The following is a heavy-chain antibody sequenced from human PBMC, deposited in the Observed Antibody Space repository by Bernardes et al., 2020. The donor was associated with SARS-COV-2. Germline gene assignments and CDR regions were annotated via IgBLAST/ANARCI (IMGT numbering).Heavy chain of an antibody. D-gene: IGHD2-15*01. V-gene: IGHV4-34*12. CDR3: ARGGLPLQRGIRYFDY. CDR1: GGSFSDYY. J-gene: IGHJ4*01. CDR2: VIHSGST. Sequence: SETLSLTCAVSGGSFSDYYWSWIRQPPGQGLEWIGDVIHSGSTNSNPSLKSRVTITVDTSKHQFSLKLRSVTAADTAVYYCARGGLPLQRGIRYFDYWGHGTLVTVSS.